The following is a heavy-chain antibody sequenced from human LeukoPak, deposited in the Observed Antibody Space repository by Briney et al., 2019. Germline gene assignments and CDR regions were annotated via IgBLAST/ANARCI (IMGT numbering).Heavy chain of an antibody. CDR3: ARDGLVGAADY. V-gene: IGHV3-7*01. CDR2: IKQDGSEK. Sequence: PGGSLRLSCAASEFIFRGYWMNWVRQAPGKGLEWVANIKQDGSEKQYVDSVRGRFTISRDNAKNSLYLQMNSLRVEDTAVYYCARDGLVGAADYWGQGTLVTVSS. CDR1: EFIFRGYW. J-gene: IGHJ4*02. D-gene: IGHD6-13*01.